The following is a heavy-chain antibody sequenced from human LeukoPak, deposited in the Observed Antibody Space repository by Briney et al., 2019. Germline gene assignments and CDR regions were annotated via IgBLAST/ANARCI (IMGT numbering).Heavy chain of an antibody. Sequence: PSQTLSLTCTVSGGSISSGGYYWSWIRQHPGKGLEWIGYIYYSGSTYYNPSLKSRVTISVDTSKNQFSLKLSSVTAADTAIYYCARDLSYYFGSGTSALDVWGQGTAVTVSS. CDR3: ARDLSYYFGSGTSALDV. J-gene: IGHJ6*02. D-gene: IGHD3-10*01. CDR1: GGSISSGGYY. CDR2: IYYSGST. V-gene: IGHV4-31*03.